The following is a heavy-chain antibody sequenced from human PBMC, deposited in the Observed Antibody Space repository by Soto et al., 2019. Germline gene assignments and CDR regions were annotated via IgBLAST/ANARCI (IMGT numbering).Heavy chain of an antibody. Sequence: EVQLVESGGGLVQPGGSLRLSCVDSGFTFSSYWMSWVRQAPVKGLEWVGNIKQDGSEENYVDSVKGRFTISRDKAKNSMDLQMTSLRAEDTAVYYCARIAASGRGWDVWGQGTTVVVSS. CDR2: IKQDGSEE. J-gene: IGHJ6*02. CDR3: ARIAASGRGWDV. D-gene: IGHD6-13*01. V-gene: IGHV3-7*01. CDR1: GFTFSSYW.